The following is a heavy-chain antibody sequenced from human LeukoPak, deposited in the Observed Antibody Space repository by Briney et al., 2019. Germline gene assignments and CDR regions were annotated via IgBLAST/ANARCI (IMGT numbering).Heavy chain of an antibody. CDR3: ARVYRQYDGFDV. D-gene: IGHD1-26*01. Sequence: ASGKVSCKVSGYTFTDYYIHWVRQAPGQAPECVGWINPHSGGTNYAQKFRGRVTMTRDTSLSEAYMELSGLRLDDTAVFYCARVYRQYDGFDVWGQGTLVIVSS. CDR2: INPHSGGT. V-gene: IGHV1-2*02. J-gene: IGHJ3*01. CDR1: GYTFTDYY.